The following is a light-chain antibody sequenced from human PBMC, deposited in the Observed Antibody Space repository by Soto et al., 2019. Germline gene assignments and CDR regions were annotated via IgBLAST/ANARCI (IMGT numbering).Light chain of an antibody. CDR3: QQRSNWPPLT. J-gene: IGKJ4*01. CDR1: QSVGSY. Sequence: PGARATLSCRASQSVGSYLAWYQQKPGQAPRLLIYDASNRATGIPARFSGSGSGTDFTLTISSLEPEDFAVYFCQQRSNWPPLTFGGGTKVEIK. V-gene: IGKV3-11*01. CDR2: DAS.